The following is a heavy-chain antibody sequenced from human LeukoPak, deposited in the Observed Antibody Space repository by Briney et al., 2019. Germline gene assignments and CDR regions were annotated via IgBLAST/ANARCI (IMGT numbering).Heavy chain of an antibody. CDR2: IIPIFGTA. Sequence: ASVKVSCKASGYTFTSYAMNWVRQAPGQGLEWMGGIIPIFGTANYAQKFQGRVTITADESTSTAYMELSSLRSEDTAVYYCARGPLGYSSGWYLAFDIWGQGTMVTVSS. V-gene: IGHV1-69*13. D-gene: IGHD6-19*01. CDR3: ARGPLGYSSGWYLAFDI. CDR1: GYTFTSYA. J-gene: IGHJ3*02.